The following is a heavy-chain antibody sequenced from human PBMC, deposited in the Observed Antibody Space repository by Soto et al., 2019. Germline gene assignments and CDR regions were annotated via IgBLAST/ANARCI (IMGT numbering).Heavy chain of an antibody. CDR2: IIPIFCTF. D-gene: IGHD6-13*01. J-gene: IGHJ6*02. V-gene: IGHV1-69*01. Sequence: QVQLVQSGGEVKKPGSSVKVSCKASGGTFSSYAISWVRQAPGQGLEWMGGIIPIFCTFNHAQNFQGRVTITADESTSTAYMEPSSLTSENTAVYYCARIIAAQNSYHGMDVWGQGTTVTVSS. CDR1: GGTFSSYA. CDR3: ARIIAAQNSYHGMDV.